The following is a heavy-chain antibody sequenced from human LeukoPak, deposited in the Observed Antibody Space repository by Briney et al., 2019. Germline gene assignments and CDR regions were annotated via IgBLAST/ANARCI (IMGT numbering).Heavy chain of an antibody. V-gene: IGHV3-30-3*01. Sequence: PGRSLRLSCAASGFTFSSYAMHWVRQAPGKGLEWVAVISYDGSNKYYADSVKGRFTISRDNSKNTLYLQMNSLRAEDTAVYYRARDQLRYFDWLLYLMDVWGQGTTVTVSS. CDR1: GFTFSSYA. D-gene: IGHD3-9*01. J-gene: IGHJ6*02. CDR2: ISYDGSNK. CDR3: ARDQLRYFDWLLYLMDV.